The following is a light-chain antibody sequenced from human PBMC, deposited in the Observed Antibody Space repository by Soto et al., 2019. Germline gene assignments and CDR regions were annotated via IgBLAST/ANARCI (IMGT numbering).Light chain of an antibody. J-gene: IGKJ1*01. V-gene: IGKV1-5*01. CDR2: DAS. CDR3: QQYNSYSPWT. CDR1: QSIRTW. Sequence: DIQMTQSPSTLSASVGDRVTITCRASQSIRTWLAWYQQKPGKVPKLLIYDASSLESGVPSRFGGSGSGTEFTLTISSLQPDDFATYYCQQYNSYSPWTFGQGTKVEIK.